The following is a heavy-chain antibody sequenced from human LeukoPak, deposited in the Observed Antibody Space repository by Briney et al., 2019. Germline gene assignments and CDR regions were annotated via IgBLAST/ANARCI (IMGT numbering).Heavy chain of an antibody. D-gene: IGHD3-10*01. Sequence: KPSETLSLTCTVSGGSINGFYWSWIRQPPGRRLEWIGYISYSGSTYYRPSLKSRLTMSLDTSQNQFSLRLNSVTAADTAIYYCARHVISFGESYSQYSFDYWGQGSLVTVSS. CDR2: ISYSGST. J-gene: IGHJ4*02. CDR1: GGSINGFY. CDR3: ARHVISFGESYSQYSFDY. V-gene: IGHV4-59*08.